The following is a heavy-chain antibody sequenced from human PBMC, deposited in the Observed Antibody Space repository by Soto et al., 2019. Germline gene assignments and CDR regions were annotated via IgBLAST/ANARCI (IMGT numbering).Heavy chain of an antibody. J-gene: IGHJ6*02. Sequence: SETLSLTCTVSGGSISSYYWSWIRQPPGKGLEWIGYISYSGSTNYNPSLKSRVTISVDTSKNQFSLKLSSVTAADTAVYYCARDRVYCGGDRYSEIYHYYGMDVWGQGTTVTVSS. CDR2: ISYSGST. CDR3: ARDRVYCGGDRYSEIYHYYGMDV. D-gene: IGHD2-21*02. V-gene: IGHV4-59*01. CDR1: GGSISSYY.